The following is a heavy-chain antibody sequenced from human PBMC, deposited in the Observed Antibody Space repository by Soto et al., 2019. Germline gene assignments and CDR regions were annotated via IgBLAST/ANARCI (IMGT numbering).Heavy chain of an antibody. CDR1: GGSFSGYY. CDR2: INHSGST. D-gene: IGHD1-7*01. CDR3: ARGGRWGWNYVAGNYFDY. Sequence: SETLSLTCAVYGGSFSGYYWSWIRQPPGKGLEWIGEINHSGSTNYNPSLKNRVTISVDTSKNQFSLKLSSVTAADTAVYYCARGGRWGWNYVAGNYFDYWGQGTPVTVSS. V-gene: IGHV4-34*01. J-gene: IGHJ4*02.